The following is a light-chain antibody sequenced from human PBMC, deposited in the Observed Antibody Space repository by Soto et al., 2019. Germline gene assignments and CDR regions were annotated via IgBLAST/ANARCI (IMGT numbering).Light chain of an antibody. CDR3: MQPLQSWT. Sequence: IVMTQSPLSLPVTPGEPASISCRSSQSLLHSNGYNYLDWYLQKPGQSPQLLFYLGSKRASGVPDSFSCSVSGTDFTLKISRVEAEDVGFYYCMQPLQSWTFDQGTKLEI. CDR2: LGS. V-gene: IGKV2-28*01. J-gene: IGKJ1*01. CDR1: QSLLHSNGYNY.